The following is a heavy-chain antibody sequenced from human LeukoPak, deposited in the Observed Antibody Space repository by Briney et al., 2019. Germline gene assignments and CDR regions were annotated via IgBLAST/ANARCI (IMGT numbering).Heavy chain of an antibody. V-gene: IGHV3-23*01. CDR3: GRGGSTRAQAFDV. CDR1: TFNFGLYV. D-gene: IGHD2-15*01. Sequence: GGSLRLSCESSTFNFGLYVMTWARQAPGKGLEWVSGISGGGLSTYYTDSVKGRFTISRENSKNTLYLEMTRLRTEDTAVYFCGRGGSTRAQAFDVWGQGTMVTVSS. J-gene: IGHJ3*01. CDR2: ISGGGLST.